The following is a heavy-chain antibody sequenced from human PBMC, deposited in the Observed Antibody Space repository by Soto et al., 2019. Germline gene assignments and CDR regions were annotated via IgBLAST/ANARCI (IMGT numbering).Heavy chain of an antibody. CDR2: IYYTGST. CDR1: GGSISSDGYY. V-gene: IGHV4-31*03. Sequence: ASETLSLTCTVSGGSISSDGYYWSWIRQHPGKGLEWIGYIYYTGSTYYNPSLKSRVTISVDTSTNQFSLKLSSVTAADTAVYYCARGLLDYYMDVWGKGTTVTVSS. D-gene: IGHD2-15*01. J-gene: IGHJ6*03. CDR3: ARGLLDYYMDV.